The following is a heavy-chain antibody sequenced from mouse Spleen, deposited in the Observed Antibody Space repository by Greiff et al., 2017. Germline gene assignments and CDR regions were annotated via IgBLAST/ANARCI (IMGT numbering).Heavy chain of an antibody. CDR2: ISSGGSYT. D-gene: IGHD3-1*01. CDR1: GFTFSSYA. CDR3: ARQRGFGYDAMDY. Sequence: EVQLVESGGGLVKPGGSLKLSCAASGFTFSSYAMSWVRQTPEKRLEWVATISSGGSYTYYPDSVKGRFTISRDNAKNTLYLQMSSLRSEDTAMYYCARQRGFGYDAMDYWGQGTSVTVSS. J-gene: IGHJ4*01. V-gene: IGHV5-9-3*01.